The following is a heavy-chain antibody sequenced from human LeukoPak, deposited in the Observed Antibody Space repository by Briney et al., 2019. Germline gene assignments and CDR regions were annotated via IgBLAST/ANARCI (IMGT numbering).Heavy chain of an antibody. CDR1: GFTFSSYS. CDR2: ISSSSSYI. J-gene: IGHJ5*02. Sequence: GGSLRLSCAVSGFTFSSYSINWVRQAPGKGLEWVSSISSSSSYIYYADSVKGRFTISRDNAKNSLYLQMNSLRAEDTAVYYCARDKVGATSRNWFDPWGQGTLVTVSS. V-gene: IGHV3-21*01. CDR3: ARDKVGATSRNWFDP. D-gene: IGHD1-26*01.